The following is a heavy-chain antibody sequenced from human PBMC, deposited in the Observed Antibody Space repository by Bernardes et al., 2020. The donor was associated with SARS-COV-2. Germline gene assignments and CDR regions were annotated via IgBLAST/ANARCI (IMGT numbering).Heavy chain of an antibody. D-gene: IGHD3-10*01. CDR2: IYDSGST. V-gene: IGHV4-59*01. J-gene: IGHJ6*02. CDR3: ARGVQGVIITSPYYYGMDV. CDR1: GDSISSYY. Sequence: LSLTCTVSGDSISSYYWSWIRQPPGKGLEWIGYIYDSGSTNYNPSLKSRVTISVDTSKNQFSLKVTSVNAADTAVYYCARGVQGVIITSPYYYGMDVWGQGTTVTVSS.